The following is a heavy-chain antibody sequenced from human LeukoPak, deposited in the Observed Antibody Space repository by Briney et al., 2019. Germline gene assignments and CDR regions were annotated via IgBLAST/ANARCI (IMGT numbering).Heavy chain of an antibody. J-gene: IGHJ3*02. CDR1: GFTVSSNY. Sequence: GGSLRLSCAASGFTVSSNYMSWVRQAPGKGLEWVSYISSSSSTIYYADSVKGRFTISRDNAKNSLNLQMNSLRAEDTAVYYCARDCSGGSCYSAGRAFDIWGQGTLVTVSS. D-gene: IGHD2-15*01. V-gene: IGHV3-48*01. CDR2: ISSSSSTI. CDR3: ARDCSGGSCYSAGRAFDI.